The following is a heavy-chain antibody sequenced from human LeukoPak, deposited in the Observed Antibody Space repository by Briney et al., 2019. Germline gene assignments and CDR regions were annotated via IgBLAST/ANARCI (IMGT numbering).Heavy chain of an antibody. CDR1: GFTFSSSG. CDR2: ISRSSSYI. V-gene: IGHV3-21*01. CDR3: AELGITMIGGV. Sequence: GGSLRLSCAASGFTFSSSGMNWVRQAPGRGLEWVASISRSSSYIYYADSVKGRFTISRDNAKNSLYLEMNSLTAADTAVYYCAELGITMIGGVWGKGTTVTISS. D-gene: IGHD3-10*02. J-gene: IGHJ6*04.